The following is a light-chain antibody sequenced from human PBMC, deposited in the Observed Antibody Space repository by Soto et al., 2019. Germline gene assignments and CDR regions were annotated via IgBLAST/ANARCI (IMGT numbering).Light chain of an antibody. CDR1: SSDIGLYNY. J-gene: IGLJ3*02. CDR3: SSYTSSTTLPWV. CDR2: EVS. V-gene: IGLV2-14*01. Sequence: QSALTQPASVSGSPGQSITIPCTGTSSDIGLYNYVSWYQQYPGKAPKLMIYEVSNRPSGVSNRFSGSKSGNTASLTISGLQAEDEADYYCSSYTSSTTLPWVFGGGTKLTVL.